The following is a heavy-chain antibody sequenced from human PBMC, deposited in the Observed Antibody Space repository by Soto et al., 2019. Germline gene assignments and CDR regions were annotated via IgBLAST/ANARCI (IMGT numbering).Heavy chain of an antibody. D-gene: IGHD4-4*01. V-gene: IGHV4-59*01. J-gene: IGHJ6*02. CDR2: IYYSGST. CDR1: GGSISSYY. CDR3: ARDPTTVTKLAFGYYYGMDV. Sequence: PSETLSLTCTVSGGSISSYYWSWIRQPPGKGLEWIGYIYYSGSTNYNPSLKSRVTISVDTSKNQFSLKLSSVTAADTAVYYCARDPTTVTKLAFGYYYGMDVWGQGTTVTVSS.